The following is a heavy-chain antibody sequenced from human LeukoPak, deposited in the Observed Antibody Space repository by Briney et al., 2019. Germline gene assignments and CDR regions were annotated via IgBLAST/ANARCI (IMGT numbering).Heavy chain of an antibody. CDR3: ARETYCGGDCYSGFDY. Sequence: SETLSLTCAVYGGSFSGYYWSWIRQPPGKGLEWIGYIYYSGSTSYSPSLKSRLTISVDTSKNQFSLKLSSVTAADTAVYYCARETYCGGDCYSGFDYWGQGTLVTVSS. CDR2: IYYSGST. J-gene: IGHJ4*02. CDR1: GGSFSGYY. V-gene: IGHV4-59*01. D-gene: IGHD2-21*02.